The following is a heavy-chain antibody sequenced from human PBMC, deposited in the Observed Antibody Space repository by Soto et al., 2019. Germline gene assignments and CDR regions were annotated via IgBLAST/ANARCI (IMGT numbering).Heavy chain of an antibody. J-gene: IGHJ4*02. Sequence: PSETLSLTCTVSGGSISSYYWSWIRQPPGKGLEWIGYIYYSGSTNYNPSLNSRVTISVDTSKNQFSLKLSSVTAADTAVYYCARATYGDYVPKFDYWGQGTLVTVSS. D-gene: IGHD4-17*01. CDR1: GGSISSYY. V-gene: IGHV4-59*01. CDR3: ARATYGDYVPKFDY. CDR2: IYYSGST.